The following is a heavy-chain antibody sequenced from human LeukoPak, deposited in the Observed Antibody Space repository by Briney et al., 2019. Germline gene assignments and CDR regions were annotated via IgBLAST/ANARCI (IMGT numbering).Heavy chain of an antibody. CDR2: INWNGGST. D-gene: IGHD1-26*01. CDR3: ARIAWELPLNHFDY. J-gene: IGHJ4*02. CDR1: GFTFDDYG. Sequence: PGGSLRLSCAASGFTFDDYGMSWVRQAPGKGLEWVSGINWNGGSTGYADSVKGRFTISRDNAKNSLYLQMNSLRAEDTALYYCARIAWELPLNHFDYWGQGTLVTVSS. V-gene: IGHV3-20*04.